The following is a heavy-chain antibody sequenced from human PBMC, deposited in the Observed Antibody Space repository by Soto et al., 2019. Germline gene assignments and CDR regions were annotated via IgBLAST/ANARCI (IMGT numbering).Heavy chain of an antibody. CDR3: ARDLDAYYYGSGRSIQYYYYYMDV. V-gene: IGHV3-11*01. CDR1: GFTFSDYY. J-gene: IGHJ6*03. CDR2: ISSSGSTI. D-gene: IGHD3-10*01. Sequence: GGSLRLSCAASGFTFSDYYMSWIRQAPGKGLEWVSYISSSGSTIYYADSVKGRFTISRDNAKNSLYLQMNSLRAEDTAVYYCARDLDAYYYGSGRSIQYYYYYMDVWGKGTTVTVSS.